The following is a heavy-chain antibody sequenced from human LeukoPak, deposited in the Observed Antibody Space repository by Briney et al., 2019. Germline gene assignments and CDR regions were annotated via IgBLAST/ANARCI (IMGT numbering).Heavy chain of an antibody. D-gene: IGHD3-22*01. CDR2: INTDGSST. J-gene: IGHJ4*02. CDR1: GFTFSSYW. V-gene: IGHV3-74*01. CDR3: ASYYGDYGY. Sequence: GGSLRLSCAASGFTFSSYWMHWVRQAPPQGLVWVSRINTDGSSTSYADSVKGRFTISRDNAKNTLYLQMNGLRAEDTAVYYCASYYGDYGYWGQGTLATVSS.